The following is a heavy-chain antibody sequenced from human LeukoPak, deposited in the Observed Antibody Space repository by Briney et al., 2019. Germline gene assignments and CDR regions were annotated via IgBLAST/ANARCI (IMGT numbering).Heavy chain of an antibody. CDR2: ITSDGTSI. D-gene: IGHD2-2*01. Sequence: GGSLRLSCAASGFTFSSYGMSWVRHPPGQGLVWVARITSDGTSISYAESVKGRFTISRDNAKNTLYLQMNSLRVDDTAIYYCARDWYHAIDYWGQGTLVTVSS. CDR1: GFTFSSYG. CDR3: ARDWYHAIDY. V-gene: IGHV3-74*03. J-gene: IGHJ4*02.